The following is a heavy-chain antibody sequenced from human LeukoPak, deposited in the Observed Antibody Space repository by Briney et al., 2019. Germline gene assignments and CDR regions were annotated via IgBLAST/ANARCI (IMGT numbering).Heavy chain of an antibody. Sequence: SETLSLTCAVYGGSFSGYYWSWIRQPPGKGLEWIGEINHSGSTNYNPSLKSRVTISVDTSKNQFSLRLTSVTAADTAVYYCVRTNPWDLTYYFDYWGQGTLVTVS. V-gene: IGHV4-34*01. CDR1: GGSFSGYY. J-gene: IGHJ4*02. CDR2: INHSGST. CDR3: VRTNPWDLTYYFDY. D-gene: IGHD1-14*01.